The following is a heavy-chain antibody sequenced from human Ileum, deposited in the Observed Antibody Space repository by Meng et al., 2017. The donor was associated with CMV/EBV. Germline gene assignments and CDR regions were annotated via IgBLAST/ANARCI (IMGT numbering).Heavy chain of an antibody. CDR2: VSAKNGET. Sequence: KAFGYMFAIYGVSWGRQAPGQGLEWMGWVSAKNGETNYGQNFQGRVTVTRDTSTNTAYMELRSLRSDDSAVYYCARAGAEVTRSFDLWGQGTLVTVSS. CDR3: ARAGAEVTRSFDL. V-gene: IGHV1-18*01. D-gene: IGHD2-21*02. CDR1: GYMFAIYG. J-gene: IGHJ4*02.